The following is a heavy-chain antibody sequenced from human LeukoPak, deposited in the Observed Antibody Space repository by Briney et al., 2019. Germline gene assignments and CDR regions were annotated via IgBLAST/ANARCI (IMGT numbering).Heavy chain of an antibody. CDR3: TGRILLRYFDWSPPQTLDY. V-gene: IGHV3-15*01. J-gene: IGHJ4*02. Sequence: GGSLRLSCAASGFTFSNAWMSWVRQAPGKGLEWVGRIKSKTDGGTTDYAAPVKGRFTISRDDSKNTLYLQMNSLKTEDTAVYYCTGRILLRYFDWSPPQTLDYWGQGTLVTVSS. D-gene: IGHD3-9*01. CDR1: GFTFSNAW. CDR2: IKSKTDGGTT.